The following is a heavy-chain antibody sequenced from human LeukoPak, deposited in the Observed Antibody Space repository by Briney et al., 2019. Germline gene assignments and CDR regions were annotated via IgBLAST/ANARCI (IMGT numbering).Heavy chain of an antibody. J-gene: IGHJ4*02. CDR1: GLTFSSYS. V-gene: IGHV3-21*01. CDR3: ARDSEERPSGYVFDY. CDR2: ISSSSSYI. Sequence: GGSLRLSCAASGLTFSSYSMNWVRQAPGKGPEWVSSISSSSSYIYYADSVKGRFTISRDNAKNSLYLQMNSLRAEDTAVYYCARDSEERPSGYVFDYWGQGTLVTVSS. D-gene: IGHD3-3*01.